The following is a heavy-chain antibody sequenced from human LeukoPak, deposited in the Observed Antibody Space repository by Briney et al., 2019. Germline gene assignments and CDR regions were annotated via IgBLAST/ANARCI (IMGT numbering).Heavy chain of an antibody. CDR3: ATFSPIAVAFLEYYYYGMDV. D-gene: IGHD6-19*01. CDR1: GYTLTELP. Sequence: ASVTVSCKVSGYTLTELPMHWVRQAPGKGLEWMGGFDPEDGETIYAQKFQGRVTMTEDTSTDTAYMELSSLRSEDTAVYYCATFSPIAVAFLEYYYYGMDVWGQGTTVTVSS. V-gene: IGHV1-24*01. CDR2: FDPEDGET. J-gene: IGHJ6*02.